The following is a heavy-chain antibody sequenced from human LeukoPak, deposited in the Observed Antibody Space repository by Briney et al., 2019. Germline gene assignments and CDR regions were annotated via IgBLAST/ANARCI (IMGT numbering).Heavy chain of an antibody. V-gene: IGHV4-61*02. CDR3: ARASHGYFDL. J-gene: IGHJ2*01. Sequence: SETLSLTCTVSGGSISSGSYYWSWIRQPAGKGLEWIGRIYTSGSTNYNPSLKSRVTISVDTSKNQFSLKLSSVTAADTAVYYCARASHGYFDLWGRGTLVTVSS. CDR2: IYTSGST. CDR1: GGSISSGSYY.